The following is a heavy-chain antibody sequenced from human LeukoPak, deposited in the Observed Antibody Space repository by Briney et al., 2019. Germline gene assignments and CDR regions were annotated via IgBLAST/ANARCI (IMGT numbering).Heavy chain of an antibody. D-gene: IGHD2-2*01. Sequence: GGSLRLSCAASGFTVSSYWMHWVRQAPGKGLVWVSRVNSDGSSISYADSVEGRFTISRDNAKNTLYLRMNSLRAEDTAVYYCARGVQGSSWIVNWGQGTLVTVSS. CDR1: GFTVSSYW. CDR3: ARGVQGSSWIVN. V-gene: IGHV3-74*01. J-gene: IGHJ4*02. CDR2: VNSDGSSI.